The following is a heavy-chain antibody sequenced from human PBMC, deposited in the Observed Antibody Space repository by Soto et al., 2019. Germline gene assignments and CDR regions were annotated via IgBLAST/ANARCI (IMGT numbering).Heavy chain of an antibody. V-gene: IGHV5-51*01. Sequence: GESLKISCKGSGYSFTSYWIGWVRQMPGKGLEWMGIIYPGDSDTRYSPSFQGQVTISADKSISTAYLQWSSLKASDTAMYYCARSREGLYSGYDGGYYYYYYMDVWGKGTTVTVSS. D-gene: IGHD5-12*01. J-gene: IGHJ6*03. CDR2: IYPGDSDT. CDR1: GYSFTSYW. CDR3: ARSREGLYSGYDGGYYYYYYMDV.